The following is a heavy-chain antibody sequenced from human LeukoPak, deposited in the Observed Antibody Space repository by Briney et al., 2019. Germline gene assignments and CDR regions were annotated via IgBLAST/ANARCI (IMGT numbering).Heavy chain of an antibody. CDR2: IYSGGST. Sequence: SPSETLSLTCTVSGGSISSYYWSWIRQPAGKGLEWIGRIYSGGSTNYNPSIKSRVTMSVDSSNNQFSLKLSSVTAADTAVFYCARENTGSYREFDYWGQGTLVTVSS. V-gene: IGHV4-4*07. CDR3: ARENTGSYREFDY. CDR1: GGSISSYY. J-gene: IGHJ4*02. D-gene: IGHD1-26*01.